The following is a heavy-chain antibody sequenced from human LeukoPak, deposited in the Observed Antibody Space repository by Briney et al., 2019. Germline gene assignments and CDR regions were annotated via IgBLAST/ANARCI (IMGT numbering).Heavy chain of an antibody. CDR1: GGSISSVGYY. V-gene: IGHV4-31*03. J-gene: IGHJ5*02. CDR2: IYYSGSI. D-gene: IGHD2-2*01. Sequence: SETLSLTCTVSGGSISSVGYYWSWIRKHPGKGLEWSGYIYYSGSIYYNPSIKSRVTISVYTSKNKFSLKLSSVTAADTTVYYCAKSTSRCYSWFDPWGQGTLVTVSS. CDR3: AKSTSRCYSWFDP.